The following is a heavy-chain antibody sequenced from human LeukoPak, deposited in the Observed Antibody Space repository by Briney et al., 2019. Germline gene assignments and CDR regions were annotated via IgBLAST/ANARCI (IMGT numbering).Heavy chain of an antibody. D-gene: IGHD2/OR15-2a*01. CDR3: ARDQRNTGFDY. CDR1: GGSISSGGYY. Sequence: PSETLSLTCTVSGGSISSGGYYWSWIRQHPGKGLEWIGYIYYSGSTYYNPSLKSRVTISVDTSKNQLSLKLSSVTAADTAVYYCARDQRNTGFDYWGQGTLVTVSS. V-gene: IGHV4-31*03. J-gene: IGHJ4*02. CDR2: IYYSGST.